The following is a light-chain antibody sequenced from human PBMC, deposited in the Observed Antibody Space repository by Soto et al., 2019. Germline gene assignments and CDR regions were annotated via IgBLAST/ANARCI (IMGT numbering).Light chain of an antibody. CDR2: WAS. CDR3: QQYYTTPLT. CDR1: QSALYSSNNKNY. V-gene: IGKV4-1*01. Sequence: DIVMTQSPDSLAVSLGETATINCKSSQSALYSSNNKNYLAWYQQKPGQPPKLLIYWASTRESGVPDRFSGSGSGSDFTLTISSLQAEDVAVYYCQQYYTTPLTFGGGTKLEIK. J-gene: IGKJ4*01.